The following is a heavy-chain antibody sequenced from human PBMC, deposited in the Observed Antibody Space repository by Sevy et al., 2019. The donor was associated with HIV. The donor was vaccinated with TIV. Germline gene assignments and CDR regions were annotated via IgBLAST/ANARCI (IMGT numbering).Heavy chain of an antibody. CDR1: GFAFYEYS. CDR2: LSFGCGKI. D-gene: IGHD2-8*01. CDR3: AREGCSRPHDY. J-gene: IGHJ4*02. V-gene: IGHV3-23*01. Sequence: GESLKISCAASGFAFYEYSMSWIRQAPGKGLEWVATLSFGCGKINYADSVKDRFTISRDNSKNSFYLQMDNLRVEDTALYYCAREGCSRPHDYWGQGTRVTVSS.